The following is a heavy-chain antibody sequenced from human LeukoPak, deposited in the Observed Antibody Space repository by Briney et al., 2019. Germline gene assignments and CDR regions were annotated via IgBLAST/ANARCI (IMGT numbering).Heavy chain of an antibody. Sequence: GGSLRLSCAASGFTFSSYAMHWVRQAPGKGLEWVAVISYDGSKKYYAYSVKGRFTISRDNSKNTLYLQMNSLRAEDTAVYYCARAAPISTMEWSVDYWGQGTLVTGSS. CDR3: ARAAPISTMEWSVDY. CDR2: ISYDGSKK. D-gene: IGHD2/OR15-2a*01. J-gene: IGHJ4*02. V-gene: IGHV3-30*01. CDR1: GFTFSSYA.